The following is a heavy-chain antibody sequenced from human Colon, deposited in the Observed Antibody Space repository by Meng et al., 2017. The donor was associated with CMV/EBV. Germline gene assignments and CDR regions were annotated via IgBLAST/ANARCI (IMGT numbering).Heavy chain of an antibody. Sequence: GESLKISCAASGFTFSSYAMSWVRQAPGKGLEWVSAISGSGGSTYYADSVKGRFTISRDNSKNSLYLQMNSLRAEDTAVYYCARGVDTAMGYYYGMDVWGQGTTVTVSS. D-gene: IGHD5-18*01. CDR1: GFTFSSYA. CDR3: ARGVDTAMGYYYGMDV. CDR2: ISGSGGST. V-gene: IGHV3-23*01. J-gene: IGHJ6*02.